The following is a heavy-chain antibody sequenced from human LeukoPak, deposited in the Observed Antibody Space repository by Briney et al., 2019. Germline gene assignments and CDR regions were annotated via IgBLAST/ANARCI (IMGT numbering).Heavy chain of an antibody. CDR1: GFTFSSYE. J-gene: IGHJ5*02. CDR3: AREPGYCSSTSCSNWFDP. D-gene: IGHD2-2*01. Sequence: PGGSLRPSCAASGFTFSSYEMNWVRQAPGKGLEWVSYISSSGSTIYYADSVKGRFTISRDDAKNSLYLQMNSLRAEDTAVYYCAREPGYCSSTSCSNWFDPWGQGTLVTVSS. CDR2: ISSSGSTI. V-gene: IGHV3-48*03.